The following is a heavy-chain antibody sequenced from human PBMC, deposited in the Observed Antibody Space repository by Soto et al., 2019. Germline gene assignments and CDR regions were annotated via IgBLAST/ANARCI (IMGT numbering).Heavy chain of an antibody. V-gene: IGHV4-31*03. J-gene: IGHJ4*02. Sequence: QVRLQESGPGLVKPSQTLSLTCTVSGGSITSSGYYWSWIRQHPGEGLEWIGFTSNSGSTSYNPSLKSRVTISVDTSSNQFSLHLKSVTAADTAVYYCARGGGSTKVDYWGQGTLVTVSP. CDR2: TSNSGST. CDR1: GGSITSSGYY. D-gene: IGHD2-2*01. CDR3: ARGGGSTKVDY.